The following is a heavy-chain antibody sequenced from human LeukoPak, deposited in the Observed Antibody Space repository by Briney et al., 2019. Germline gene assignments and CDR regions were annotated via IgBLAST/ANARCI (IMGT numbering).Heavy chain of an antibody. J-gene: IGHJ3*02. CDR2: IYYSGST. D-gene: IGHD3-22*01. CDR1: GGSISSYY. CDR3: ARTGYDSRGIAFDI. Sequence: SETLSLTCTVSGGSISSYYWSWIRQPPGKGLEWIGYIYYSGSTNYNPSLKSRVAISVDTSKNQFSLKLSPMTAADTAVYYCARTGYDSRGIAFDIWGQGTMITVSS. V-gene: IGHV4-59*08.